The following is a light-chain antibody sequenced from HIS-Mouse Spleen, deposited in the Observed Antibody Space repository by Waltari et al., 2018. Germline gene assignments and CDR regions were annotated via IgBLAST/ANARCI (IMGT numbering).Light chain of an antibody. CDR3: CSYAGSSTWV. J-gene: IGLJ3*02. CDR2: ECS. V-gene: IGLV2-23*01. Sequence: QSALTQPASVSGSPGQSITISCTGTSSDVGSYNLVSWYQQHPGNAHKLMIYECSTRPSGVSNRFSGSKSGTTASLTISGLQAEDEADYYCCSYAGSSTWVFGGGTKLTVL. CDR1: SSDVGSYNL.